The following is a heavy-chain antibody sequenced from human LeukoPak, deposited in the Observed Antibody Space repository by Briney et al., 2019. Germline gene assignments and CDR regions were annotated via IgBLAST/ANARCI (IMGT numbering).Heavy chain of an antibody. Sequence: ASVKVSCEASGYTFTSYAMHWVRQAPGQRLEWMGWINAGNGNTKYSQKFQGRVTITRDTSASTAYMELSSLRSEDTAVYYCARVPIGSGKHFDYWGQGTLVTVSS. CDR3: ARVPIGSGKHFDY. D-gene: IGHD3-10*01. V-gene: IGHV1-3*01. CDR2: INAGNGNT. J-gene: IGHJ4*02. CDR1: GYTFTSYA.